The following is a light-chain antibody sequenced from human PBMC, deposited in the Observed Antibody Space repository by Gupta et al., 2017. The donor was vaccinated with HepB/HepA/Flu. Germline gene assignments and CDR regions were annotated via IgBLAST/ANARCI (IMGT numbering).Light chain of an antibody. J-gene: IGLJ1*01. Sequence: VLTQPPSASGTPGQRVTISCSGSRSSIGSNTVNWYQQVPGTAPKLLMHNNNQRPSGVPDRFSGSKSGTSASLAISGLQAEDETDYYCASWDDSLNGYVFGTGTKVTVL. CDR1: RSSIGSNT. V-gene: IGLV1-44*01. CDR3: ASWDDSLNGYV. CDR2: NNN.